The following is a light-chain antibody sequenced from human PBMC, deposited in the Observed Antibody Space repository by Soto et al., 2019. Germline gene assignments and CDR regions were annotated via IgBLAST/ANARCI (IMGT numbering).Light chain of an antibody. CDR1: QSVSSSY. Sequence: EMVMTQSPATLSVSPGERATLSCRASQSVSSSYLAWYQQKPGQAHRLLIYGAYSRATGIQDRFSGSGSGTDFTLTIRRLEPEDFAVYYCKQYGSSPWTFGQGTKVDIK. V-gene: IGKV3-20*01. J-gene: IGKJ1*01. CDR3: KQYGSSPWT. CDR2: GAY.